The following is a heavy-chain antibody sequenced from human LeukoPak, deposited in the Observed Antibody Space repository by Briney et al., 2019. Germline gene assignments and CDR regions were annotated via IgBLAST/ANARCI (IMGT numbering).Heavy chain of an antibody. CDR3: ARLHPSSSWSPSWFDP. J-gene: IGHJ5*02. Sequence: GESLKISCKGSGYSFTSYWIGWVRQMPGKGLEWMGIIYPGDSDTRYIPSFQGQVTISADKSISTAYLQWSSLKASDTAMYYCARLHPSSSWSPSWFDPWGQGTLVTVSS. V-gene: IGHV5-51*01. D-gene: IGHD6-13*01. CDR2: IYPGDSDT. CDR1: GYSFTSYW.